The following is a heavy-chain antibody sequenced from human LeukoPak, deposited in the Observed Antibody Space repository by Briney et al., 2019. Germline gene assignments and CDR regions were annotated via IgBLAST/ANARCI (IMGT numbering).Heavy chain of an antibody. CDR2: IYYTGST. J-gene: IGHJ5*02. V-gene: IGHV4-59*01. CDR1: GGSISSYY. D-gene: IGHD1-26*01. Sequence: SETLSLTCTVSGGSISSYYWSWIRQPPGKGLEWIGYIYYTGSTSYNPSLKSRVTMSLDASKNQFSLELNSVTPADTAVYYCARGGNYWPQWWFDPWGRGTLVTVSS. CDR3: ARGGNYWPQWWFDP.